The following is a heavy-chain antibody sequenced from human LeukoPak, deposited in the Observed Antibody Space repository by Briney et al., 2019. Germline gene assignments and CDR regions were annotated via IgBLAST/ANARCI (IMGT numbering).Heavy chain of an antibody. CDR3: ARLSRVESDLTQYPFVAPNP. J-gene: IGHJ5*02. V-gene: IGHV5-51*01. CDR2: MYPGDSDT. CDR1: GYSFSSYW. Sequence: GESLKISCKGSGYSFSSYWIGWVRQMPGKGLEWMGIMYPGDSDTRYSPSFQGQVTISADKSISTAYLQWSSLKASDTAMYYCARLSRVESDLTQYPFVAPNPWGQGTLVTVSS. D-gene: IGHD2-15*01.